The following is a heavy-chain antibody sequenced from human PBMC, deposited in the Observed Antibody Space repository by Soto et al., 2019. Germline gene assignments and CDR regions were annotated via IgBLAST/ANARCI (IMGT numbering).Heavy chain of an antibody. CDR2: ITSDGKSK. J-gene: IGHJ5*02. CDR1: GFNFSNHW. V-gene: IGHV3-74*01. D-gene: IGHD2-21*02. Sequence: GGSLRLSCAASGFNFSNHWMHWVRQRPAEGLVWVSRITSDGKSKAYAESVKGRFAISRDNAKNTLYLQMNGLTAEDTAVYYCARESGDWRLNCFDPCGQGTLLTVSS. CDR3: ARESGDWRLNCFDP.